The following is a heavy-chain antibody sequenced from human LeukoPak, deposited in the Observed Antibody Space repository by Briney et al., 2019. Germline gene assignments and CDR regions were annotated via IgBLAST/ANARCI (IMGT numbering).Heavy chain of an antibody. V-gene: IGHV1-46*01. D-gene: IGHD3-22*01. Sequence: GASVKVSCKASGYTFTSYYMHWVRQAPGQGLEWMGIINPSGGSTSYAQKFQGRVTVTRDTSTSTVYMELSSLRSEDTAVYYCARDGIQLWEYYYDSSGYYPDYWGQGTLVTVSS. CDR3: ARDGIQLWEYYYDSSGYYPDY. J-gene: IGHJ4*02. CDR2: INPSGGST. CDR1: GYTFTSYY.